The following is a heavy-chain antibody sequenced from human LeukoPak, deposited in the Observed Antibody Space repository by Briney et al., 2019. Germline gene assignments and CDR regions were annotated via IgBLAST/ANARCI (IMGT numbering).Heavy chain of an antibody. CDR1: GFTFSSYS. V-gene: IGHV3-21*01. D-gene: IGHD6-13*01. J-gene: IGHJ6*02. Sequence: GGSLRLSCAASGFTFSSYSMNWVRQAPGKGLEWVSSISSSSSYIYYADSVKGRFTISRDNAKNSLYLQMNSLRAEDTAVYYCASRIAAAGPVYYYYGMDVWGQGTTVTVSS. CDR3: ASRIAAAGPVYYYYGMDV. CDR2: ISSSSSYI.